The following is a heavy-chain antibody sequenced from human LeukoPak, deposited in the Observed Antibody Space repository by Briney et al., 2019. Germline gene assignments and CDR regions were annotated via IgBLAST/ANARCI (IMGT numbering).Heavy chain of an antibody. CDR2: ISGSGGGT. CDR1: GFTFSSYA. Sequence: GGSLRLSCAASGFTFSSYAMSWVRQAPGKGLEWVSAISGSGGGTYYADSVKGRFIISRDNSKNTLYLQMNSLRAEDSALYYCARGGRGSAAVVAPRSFDIWGQGTMVTVSS. J-gene: IGHJ3*02. D-gene: IGHD3-22*01. V-gene: IGHV3-23*01. CDR3: ARGGRGSAAVVAPRSFDI.